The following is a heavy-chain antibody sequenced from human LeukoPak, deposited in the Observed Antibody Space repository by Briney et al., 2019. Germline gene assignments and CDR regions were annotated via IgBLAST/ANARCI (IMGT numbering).Heavy chain of an antibody. D-gene: IGHD3-10*01. J-gene: IGHJ4*02. CDR2: IIPIFGTA. CDR1: GGTFSSYA. Sequence: SVKVSCKASGGTFSSYAISWVRQAPGQGLEWMGGIIPIFGTANYAQRFQGRVTITADESTSTAYMELSSLRSEDTAVYYCARAIPFGPAPDYWGQGTLVTVSS. V-gene: IGHV1-69*13. CDR3: ARAIPFGPAPDY.